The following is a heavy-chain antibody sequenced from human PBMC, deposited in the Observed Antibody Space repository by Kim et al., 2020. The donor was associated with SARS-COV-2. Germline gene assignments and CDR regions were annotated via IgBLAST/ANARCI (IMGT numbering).Heavy chain of an antibody. CDR2: ISGGGTST. Sequence: GGSLRLSCAASGLTFSNYAMSWVRQAPGKGLEWVSAISGGGTSTYHADSVKGRFTISRDNSKNTLFLQMNSLRAEDTAVYYCAKDSSYYFGSGNYPDYWGPGALVTVSS. V-gene: IGHV3-23*01. J-gene: IGHJ4*02. CDR1: GLTFSNYA. D-gene: IGHD3-10*01. CDR3: AKDSSYYFGSGNYPDY.